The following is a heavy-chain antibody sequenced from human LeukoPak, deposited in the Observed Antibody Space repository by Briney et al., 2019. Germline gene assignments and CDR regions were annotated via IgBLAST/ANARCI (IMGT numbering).Heavy chain of an antibody. CDR1: GGTFSTYA. CDR2: MNPNSGNT. V-gene: IGHV1-8*02. CDR3: AREGSGYYDILTGYYNHWYFDL. Sequence: PSVKVSCKASGGTFSTYAINWVRQATGQGLEWMGWMNPNSGNTGYAQKFQGRVTMTRNTSISTAYMELSSLRSEDTAVYYCAREGSGYYDILTGYYNHWYFDLWGRGTLVTVSS. J-gene: IGHJ2*01. D-gene: IGHD3-9*01.